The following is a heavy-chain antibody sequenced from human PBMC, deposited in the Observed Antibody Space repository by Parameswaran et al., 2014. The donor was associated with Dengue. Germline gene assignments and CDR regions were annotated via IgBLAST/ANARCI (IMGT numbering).Heavy chain of an antibody. D-gene: IGHD2-15*01. J-gene: IGHJ5*02. CDR3: ARREFCSGGSCYVYNWFDP. Sequence: VRQMPGKGLEWMGIIYPGDSDTRYSPSFQGQVTISADKSISTAYLQWSSLKASDTAMYYCARREFCSGGSCYVYNWFDPWGQGTLVTVSS. CDR2: IYPGDSDT. V-gene: IGHV5-51*01.